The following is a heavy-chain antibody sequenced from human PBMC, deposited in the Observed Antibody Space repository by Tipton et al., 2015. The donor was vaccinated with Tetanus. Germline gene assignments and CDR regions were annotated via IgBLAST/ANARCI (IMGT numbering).Heavy chain of an antibody. CDR3: ARLTGHSMDVVDYYYFGMDV. CDR1: GDSITRDGYS. D-gene: IGHD2-21*01. V-gene: IGHV4-30-2*02. Sequence: TLSLTCTVSGDSITRDGYSWHWIRQPPGKGLEWIGYIYSPGTTSYAPSLRGRATISFDSVKNHFSLKLTSVSAADTAVYYCARLTGHSMDVVDYYYFGMDVWGQGTKVTVSS. CDR2: IYSPGTT. J-gene: IGHJ6*02.